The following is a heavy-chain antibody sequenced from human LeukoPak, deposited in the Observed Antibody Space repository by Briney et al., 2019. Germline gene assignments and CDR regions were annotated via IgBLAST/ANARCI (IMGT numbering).Heavy chain of an antibody. Sequence: EGSLRLSCAASGFTFSSYAMSWVRQAPGKGLEWVSAISGSGGSTYYADSVKGRFTISRDNSKNTLYLQMNSLRAEDTAVYYCAKREYSYGLYYFDYGAREPWSPSPQ. CDR3: AKREYSYGLYYFDY. CDR2: ISGSGGST. J-gene: IGHJ4*02. CDR1: GFTFSSYA. V-gene: IGHV3-23*01. D-gene: IGHD5-18*01.